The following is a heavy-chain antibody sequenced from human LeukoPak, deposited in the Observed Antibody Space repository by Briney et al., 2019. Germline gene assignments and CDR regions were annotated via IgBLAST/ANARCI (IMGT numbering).Heavy chain of an antibody. D-gene: IGHD5-12*01. CDR2: ICPDGTVT. CDR3: ARGPWMVGTITAFDY. J-gene: IGHJ4*02. V-gene: IGHV3-74*01. CDR1: GFTFSTYC. Sequence: PGGSLRLSCAASGFTFSTYCMHWVRQAPGKGPMWVSRICPDGTVTSYADSVKARFIISRDNARNTVYLQMNSLRVEDTAVYFCARGPWMVGTITAFDYWGQGTPVTVSS.